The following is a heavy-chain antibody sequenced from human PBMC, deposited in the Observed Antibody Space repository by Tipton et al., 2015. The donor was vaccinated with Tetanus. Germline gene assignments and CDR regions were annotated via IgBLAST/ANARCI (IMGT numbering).Heavy chain of an antibody. CDR3: ARGTGDY. J-gene: IGHJ4*02. CDR1: GGAISSYY. Sequence: VKPSQTLSLTCTVSGGAISSYYWSWIRQPPGKGLEWIGNIYYSGSTNYNPSRKSRVTISVDTSKNQFSLKLSSVTAADTAVYYCARGTGDYWGQGTLVTVSS. CDR2: IYYSGST. V-gene: IGHV4-59*01. D-gene: IGHD1-14*01.